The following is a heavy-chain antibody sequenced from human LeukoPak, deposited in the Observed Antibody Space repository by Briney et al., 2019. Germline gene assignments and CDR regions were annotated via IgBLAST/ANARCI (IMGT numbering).Heavy chain of an antibody. V-gene: IGHV3-74*01. D-gene: IGHD3-3*01. Sequence: GGSLRLSCAASGFTFSSYWIHWVRQAPGKGLVWVSRINTDGSSTSYADSVKGRFTISRGNGKNTLYLQMNSLRVEDTAVYYCVRLWDHYDFSGPPYWGQGTLVTVSS. J-gene: IGHJ4*02. CDR2: INTDGSST. CDR3: VRLWDHYDFSGPPY. CDR1: GFTFSSYW.